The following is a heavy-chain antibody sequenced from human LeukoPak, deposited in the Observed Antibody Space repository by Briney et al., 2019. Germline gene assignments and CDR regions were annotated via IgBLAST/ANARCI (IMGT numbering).Heavy chain of an antibody. CDR1: RFTFNTYA. D-gene: IGHD3-22*01. CDR2: ISGSGGST. V-gene: IGHV3-23*01. J-gene: IGHJ3*02. CDR3: AKDGSVLYYYDSSGPDAFDI. Sequence: GGSLRLSCAASRFTFNTYAMNWVRQAPGKGLEWVSAISGSGGSTYYADSVKGRFTISRDNSKNTLYLQMNSLRAEDTAVYYCAKDGSVLYYYDSSGPDAFDIWGQGTMVTVSS.